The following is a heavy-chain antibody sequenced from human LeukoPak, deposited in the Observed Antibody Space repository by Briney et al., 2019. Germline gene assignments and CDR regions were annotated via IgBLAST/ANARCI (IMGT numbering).Heavy chain of an antibody. Sequence: PSETLSLTCAVSGCSISSGYYWGWIRQPPGKGLEWIGSIYHSGSTYYNPSLKSRVTISVDTSKNQFSLKLSSVTAADTAVYYCARQTTVARCFDPWGQGTLVTVSS. CDR1: GCSISSGYY. V-gene: IGHV4-38-2*01. CDR3: ARQTTVARCFDP. J-gene: IGHJ5*02. D-gene: IGHD4-23*01. CDR2: IYHSGST.